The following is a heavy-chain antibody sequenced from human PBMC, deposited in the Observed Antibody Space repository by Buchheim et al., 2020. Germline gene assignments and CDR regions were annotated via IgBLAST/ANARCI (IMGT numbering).Heavy chain of an antibody. CDR2: IYTSGST. CDR3: AREAGTYCGGDCYSLGMDV. V-gene: IGHV4-61*02. D-gene: IGHD2-21*02. Sequence: QVQLQESGPGLVKPSQTLSLTCTVSGGSISSGSYYWSWIRQPAGKGLEWIGRIYTSGSTNYNPSLKSRVTISVDTSKNQFSLKLSSVTAADTAVYYCAREAGTYCGGDCYSLGMDVWGQGTT. CDR1: GGSISSGSYY. J-gene: IGHJ6*02.